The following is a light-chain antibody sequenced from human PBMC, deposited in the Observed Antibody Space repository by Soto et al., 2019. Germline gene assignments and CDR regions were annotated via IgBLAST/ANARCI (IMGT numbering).Light chain of an antibody. CDR3: SSYAGSNNLV. Sequence: QSVLSQPPSASVSPGQSVTISCTGTSSDVGGYNYVSWYLQHPGKAPKLMIYEVSKRPSGVPDRFSGSKSGNTASLTVSGLQAEDEADYYCSSYAGSNNLVFGGGTQLTVL. CDR1: SSDVGGYNY. V-gene: IGLV2-8*01. J-gene: IGLJ2*01. CDR2: EVS.